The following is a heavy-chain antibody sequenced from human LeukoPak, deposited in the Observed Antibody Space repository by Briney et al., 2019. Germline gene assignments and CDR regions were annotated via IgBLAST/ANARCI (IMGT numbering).Heavy chain of an antibody. D-gene: IGHD3-3*01. CDR1: GFTFSSYS. Sequence: PGGSLRLSCAASGFTFSSYSMNWVRQAPGKGLKWVSSISSSSSYIYYADSVKGRFTISRDNAKNSLYLQMNSLRAEDTAVYYCARGIFGFANWFDPWGQGTLVTVSS. CDR3: ARGIFGFANWFDP. CDR2: ISSSSSYI. J-gene: IGHJ5*02. V-gene: IGHV3-21*01.